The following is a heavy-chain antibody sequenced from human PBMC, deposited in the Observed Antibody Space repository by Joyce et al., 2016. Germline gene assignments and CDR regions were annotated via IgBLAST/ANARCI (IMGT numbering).Heavy chain of an antibody. CDR2: VNPNSDNT. V-gene: IGHV1-8*01. Sequence: QVQLVQSGAEVKKPGASVKVSCKASGYTFTNYDINWVRQATGQGLGWMGWVNPNSDNTGDAKKFQDRVSITWSTSISTAYMELSSLTSEDTAVYFCARLGYDFWSGSGEYYFDYWGQGTLVTVSS. CDR1: GYTFTNYD. CDR3: ARLGYDFWSGSGEYYFDY. J-gene: IGHJ4*02. D-gene: IGHD3-3*01.